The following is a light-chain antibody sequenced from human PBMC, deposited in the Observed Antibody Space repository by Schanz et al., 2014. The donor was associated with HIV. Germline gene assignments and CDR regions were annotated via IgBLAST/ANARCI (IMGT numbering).Light chain of an antibody. Sequence: QSALTQPASVSGSPGQTITISCTGTSSDVGGYNSLSWYQQHPGKAPKLMIYEVSKLPSGVPDRFSGSKSGNTASLTVSGLQAEDEADYYCSSYAGSNIVFGTGTKLTVL. CDR1: SSDVGGYNS. CDR3: SSYAGSNIV. CDR2: EVS. J-gene: IGLJ1*01. V-gene: IGLV2-8*01.